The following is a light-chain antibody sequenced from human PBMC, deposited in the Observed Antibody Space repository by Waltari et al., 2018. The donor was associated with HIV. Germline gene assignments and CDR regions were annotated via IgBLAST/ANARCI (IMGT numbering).Light chain of an antibody. CDR2: GAS. J-gene: IGKJ3*01. CDR3: QQYNNWPLT. V-gene: IGKV3-15*01. CDR1: QSVSST. Sequence: EIVMTQFPATLSVSPGERATLSCRASQSVSSTLAWYQQKPGQAPRLLVYGASTRATGIPARFSGSGSGTEFTLTISSLQSEDFAVYYCQQYNNWPLTFGPGTKVDI.